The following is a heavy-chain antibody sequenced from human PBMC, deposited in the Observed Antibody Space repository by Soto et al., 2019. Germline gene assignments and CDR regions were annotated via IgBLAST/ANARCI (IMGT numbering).Heavy chain of an antibody. CDR3: AADSGSGEGSVRYYYYGMDV. J-gene: IGHJ6*02. D-gene: IGHD3-10*01. V-gene: IGHV1-58*01. Sequence: ASVKVSCKASGFTFTSSAVQWVRQARGQRLEWIGWIVVGSGNTNYAQKFQERVTITRDMSTSTAYMELSSLRSEDTAVYYCAADSGSGEGSVRYYYYGMDVWGQGTTVTVSS. CDR1: GFTFTSSA. CDR2: IVVGSGNT.